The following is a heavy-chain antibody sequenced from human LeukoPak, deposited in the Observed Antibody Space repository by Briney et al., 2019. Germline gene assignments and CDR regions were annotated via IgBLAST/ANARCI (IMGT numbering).Heavy chain of an antibody. CDR1: GGSISSYY. CDR3: ARETRRITMVRGVQVWFDP. D-gene: IGHD3-10*01. V-gene: IGHV4-59*01. CDR2: IYYSGST. Sequence: SETLSLACTVSGGSISSYYWSWIRQPPGKGLEWIGDIYYSGSTNYNPALKSRVTISVDTSKNQFSLKLSSVTAADTAVYYCARETRRITMVRGVQVWFDPWGQGTLVTVSS. J-gene: IGHJ5*02.